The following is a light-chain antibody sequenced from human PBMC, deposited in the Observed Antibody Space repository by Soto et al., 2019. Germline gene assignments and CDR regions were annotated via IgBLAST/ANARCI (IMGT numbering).Light chain of an antibody. CDR3: QQYSSHSGT. V-gene: IGKV1-5*01. J-gene: IGKJ2*01. CDR1: QSIDTW. CDR2: EAT. Sequence: DIQMTQSPSTLSASVGDRVIITCRASQSIDTWLAWYQHKPGRAPEVLISEATSLERGVPSRFSGSGSGTEFSLTISSLQPDDFATCYCQQYSSHSGTFGQGTKLEVK.